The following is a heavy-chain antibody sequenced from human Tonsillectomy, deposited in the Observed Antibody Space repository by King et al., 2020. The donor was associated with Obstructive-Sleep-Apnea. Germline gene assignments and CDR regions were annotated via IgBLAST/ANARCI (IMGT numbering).Heavy chain of an antibody. CDR2: TYYRSKWYN. V-gene: IGHV6-1*01. CDR1: GDSVSSNSAV. D-gene: IGHD6-25*01. Sequence: QVQLQQSGPGLVKPSQTLSLTCAISGDSVSSNSAVWSWIRQSPSRGLEWLGRTYYRSKWYNDYALSVKSRITINSDTSKNQFSLQLNSVTPEDTAVYYCARANIAAPGAWFGPWGQGTLVTVSS. CDR3: ARANIAAPGAWFGP. J-gene: IGHJ5*02.